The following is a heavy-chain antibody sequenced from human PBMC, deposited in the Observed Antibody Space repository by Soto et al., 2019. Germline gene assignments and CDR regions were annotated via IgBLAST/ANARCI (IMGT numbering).Heavy chain of an antibody. CDR1: GGSISSGGYS. CDR2: IYHSGST. J-gene: IGHJ5*02. V-gene: IGHV4-30-2*01. Sequence: TLSLTCAVSGGSISSGGYSWSWIRQPPGKGLEWIGYIYHSGSTYYNPSLKSRVTISVDRSKNQFSLKLSSVTAADTAVYYCARAIDYYDSSGYYYWFDPWGQGTLVTVSS. D-gene: IGHD3-22*01. CDR3: ARAIDYYDSSGYYYWFDP.